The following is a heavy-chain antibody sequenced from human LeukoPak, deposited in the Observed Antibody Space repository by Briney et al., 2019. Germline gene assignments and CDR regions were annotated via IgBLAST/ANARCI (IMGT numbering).Heavy chain of an antibody. CDR3: AKVVVPPYYYYYYMDV. CDR2: ISGSGGST. D-gene: IGHD2-2*01. J-gene: IGHJ6*03. V-gene: IGHV3-23*01. CDR1: GFTFSSYA. Sequence: PGGSLRLSCAASGFTFSSYAMSWVRQAPGKGLEWVSAISGSGGSTYYADSVKGRFTISRDNSKNTLYLQMNGLRAEDTAVYYCAKVVVPPYYYYYYMDVWGKGTTVTVSS.